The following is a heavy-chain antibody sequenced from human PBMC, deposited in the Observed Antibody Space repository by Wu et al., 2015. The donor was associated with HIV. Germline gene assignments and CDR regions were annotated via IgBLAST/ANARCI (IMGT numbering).Heavy chain of an antibody. J-gene: IGHJ4*02. CDR3: ARDTAWLDW. V-gene: IGHV1-69*12. CDR1: GGTFTSHP. Sequence: HVQLVQSGTEVKKPGSSVKVSCKIFGGNPGGTFTSHPISWVRQAPGQGLEWMGGIIPILRTANYAQKFQGRVTITADELTTTAYMELTNLRLEDTAVYFCARDTAWLDWWGQGTLVTVSS. D-gene: IGHD3/OR15-3a*01. CDR2: IIPILRTA.